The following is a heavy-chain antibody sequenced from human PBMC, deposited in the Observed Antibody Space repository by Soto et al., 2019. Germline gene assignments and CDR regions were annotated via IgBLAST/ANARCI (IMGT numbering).Heavy chain of an antibody. J-gene: IGHJ4*02. D-gene: IGHD3-16*02. CDR2: IDWADDK. V-gene: IGHV2-70*13. Sequence: SGPTLVNPTQTLTLTCTFSGFSITTRAMCVSWIRQPPGKALEWLALIDWADDKYYSTSLKTRLTISKDTSKNQVVLTMTNVDPVDTATYYWAWIHGPRGNYDRYHWGQGTLGTGSS. CDR3: AWIHGPRGNYDRYH. CDR1: GFSITTRAMC.